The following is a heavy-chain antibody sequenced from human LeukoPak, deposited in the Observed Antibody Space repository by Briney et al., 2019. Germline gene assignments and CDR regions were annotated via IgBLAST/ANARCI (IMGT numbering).Heavy chain of an antibody. CDR1: GFTFSSYA. V-gene: IGHV3-23*01. CDR3: AKDRVPKTYYYYYTDV. CDR2: ISGSGGST. D-gene: IGHD2-2*01. J-gene: IGHJ6*03. Sequence: GGPLRLSCAASGFTFSSYAMSWVRQAPGKGLEWVSAISGSGGSTYYADSVKGRFTISRDNSKNTLYLQMNSLRAEDTAVYYCAKDRVPKTYYYYYTDVWGKGTTVTVSS.